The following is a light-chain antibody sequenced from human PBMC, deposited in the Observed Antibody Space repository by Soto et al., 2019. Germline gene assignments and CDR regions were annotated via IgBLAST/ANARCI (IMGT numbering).Light chain of an antibody. J-gene: IGKJ4*01. Sequence: DIQMTQSPSSLSASVGDGVTITCRASQGVSAYVHWYHQKPGKAPKLLIYAASRLPSGVPSRFSGTGSRTDILLTNNSLQPEDVANDYYQDTYSTPAITFGGGTKVETK. CDR2: AAS. V-gene: IGKV1-39*01. CDR3: QDTYSTPAIT. CDR1: QGVSAY.